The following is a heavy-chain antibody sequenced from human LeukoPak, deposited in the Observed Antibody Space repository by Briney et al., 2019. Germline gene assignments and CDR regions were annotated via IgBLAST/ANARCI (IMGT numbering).Heavy chain of an antibody. Sequence: GGSLRLSCAASGFPLSSYVVSWVRQAPGKGLEWVSGISSSGGSTFYADSVKGRFTISRDNSKNTVYLQMNSLRAEDTAVCYCAKDNISTYYYESSGWGQGTLVTVSS. D-gene: IGHD3-22*01. CDR3: AKDNISTYYYESSG. J-gene: IGHJ4*02. V-gene: IGHV3-23*01. CDR1: GFPLSSYV. CDR2: ISSSGGST.